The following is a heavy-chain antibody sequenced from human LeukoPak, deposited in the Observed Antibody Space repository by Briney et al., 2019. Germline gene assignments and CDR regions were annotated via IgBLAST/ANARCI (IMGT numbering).Heavy chain of an antibody. J-gene: IGHJ3*02. V-gene: IGHV3-21*01. CDR2: ISSSSSYI. D-gene: IGHD2-2*01. CDR1: GFTFSGYW. CDR3: ARDRSTSLDDAFDI. Sequence: PGGSLRLSCAASGFTFSGYWMTWVRQAPGKGLEWVSSISSSSSYIYYADSVKGRFTISRDNAKNSLYLQMNSLRAEDTAVYYCARDRSTSLDDAFDIWGQGTMVTVSS.